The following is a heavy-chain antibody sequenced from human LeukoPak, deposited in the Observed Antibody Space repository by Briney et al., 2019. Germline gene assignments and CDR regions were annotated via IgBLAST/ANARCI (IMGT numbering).Heavy chain of an antibody. CDR1: GGSFSGYY. CDR2: INHSGST. D-gene: IGHD2/OR15-2a*01. CDR3: ARDLLLASGKSNYYYGMDV. V-gene: IGHV4-34*01. J-gene: IGHJ6*04. Sequence: SETLSLTCAVYGGSFSGYYWSWIRQPPGKGLEWIGEINHSGSTNYNPSLKSRVTISVDTSKNQFSLKLSSVTAADTAVYYCARDLLLASGKSNYYYGMDVWGKGTTVTVSS.